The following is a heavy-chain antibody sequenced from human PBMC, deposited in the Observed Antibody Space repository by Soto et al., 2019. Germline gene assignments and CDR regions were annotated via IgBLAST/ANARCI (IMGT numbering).Heavy chain of an antibody. J-gene: IGHJ4*02. Sequence: QVLLVQSGAEVREPGASVRISCKTSGYSFDDSTLHWVRQTPGRGLEWVGWINTGNGLRRYAEKVQGRVSLMIDKLLKTAYMDLSSLRSEDTALYYCTKDGHFWGQGTLVTVSS. CDR1: GYSFDDST. V-gene: IGHV1-3*04. CDR3: TKDGHF. CDR2: INTGNGLR.